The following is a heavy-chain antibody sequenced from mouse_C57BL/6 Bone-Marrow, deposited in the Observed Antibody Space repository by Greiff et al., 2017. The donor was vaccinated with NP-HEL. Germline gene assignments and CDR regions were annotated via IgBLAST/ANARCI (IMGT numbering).Heavy chain of an antibody. J-gene: IGHJ3*01. Sequence: VQLQQPGAELVRPGTSVKLSCKASGYTFTSYWMHWVKQRPGQGLEWIGVIDPSDSYTNYNQKFKGKATLTVDTSSSTAYMQLSSLTSEDSAVYYCARDYGYPWFAYWGQGTLVTVSA. CDR3: ARDYGYPWFAY. CDR2: IDPSDSYT. V-gene: IGHV1-59*01. D-gene: IGHD2-2*01. CDR1: GYTFTSYW.